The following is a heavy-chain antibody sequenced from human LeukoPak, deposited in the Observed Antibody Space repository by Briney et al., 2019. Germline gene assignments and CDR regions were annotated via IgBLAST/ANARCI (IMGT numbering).Heavy chain of an antibody. V-gene: IGHV1-69*05. CDR2: IIPIFGTA. Sequence: ASVKASCKASGGTFSSYAISWVRQVPGQGLEWMGGIIPIFGTANYAQKFQGRVTITTDESTSTAYTELSSLRSEDTAVYYCARPQGWSSGYFNWFDPWGQGTLVTVSS. CDR3: ARPQGWSSGYFNWFDP. D-gene: IGHD3-22*01. CDR1: GGTFSSYA. J-gene: IGHJ5*02.